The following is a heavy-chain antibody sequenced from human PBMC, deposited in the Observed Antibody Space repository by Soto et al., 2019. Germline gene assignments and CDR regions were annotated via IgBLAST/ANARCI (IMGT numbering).Heavy chain of an antibody. CDR1: GYSISSGYY. D-gene: IGHD3-9*01. CDR3: ARAQRSSXFRDLGYFDCLLPYYFDY. J-gene: IGHJ4*02. Sequence: SETLSLTCAVSGYSISSGYYWGWIRQPPGKGLEWIGSIYHSGSTYYNPSLKSRVTISVDTSKNQFSLKLSSVTAADTAVYYCARAQRSSXFRDLGYFDCLLPYYFDYWGQGTLVTV. CDR2: IYHSGST. V-gene: IGHV4-38-2*01.